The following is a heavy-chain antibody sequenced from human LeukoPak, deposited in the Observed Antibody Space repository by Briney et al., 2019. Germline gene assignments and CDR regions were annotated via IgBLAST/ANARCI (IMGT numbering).Heavy chain of an antibody. CDR2: ISGSGGST. D-gene: IGHD3-22*01. V-gene: IGHV3-23*01. Sequence: GGSLRLSCAASGFTFSSYAMSWVRQAPGKGLEWVSGISGSGGSTYCADSVKGRFTISRDNSKNTLYLQMNSLRAEDTAVYYCAKSSLYYYDRAYHFDYWGQGSLVTVSS. CDR1: GFTFSSYA. J-gene: IGHJ4*02. CDR3: AKSSLYYYDRAYHFDY.